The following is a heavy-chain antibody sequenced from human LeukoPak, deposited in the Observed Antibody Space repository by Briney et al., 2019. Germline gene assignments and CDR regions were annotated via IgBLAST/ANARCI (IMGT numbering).Heavy chain of an antibody. D-gene: IGHD5/OR15-5a*01. CDR1: GFTFGSYA. CDR3: ARSTFGY. V-gene: IGHV3-30-3*01. CDR2: ISYDGSNK. Sequence: GRSLKLSWAASGFTFGSYAMHWVRQAPGKGLEWVAVISYDGSNKYYADSVKGRFTISRDNSKNTLYLQMNSLRAEDTAVYYCARSTFGYWGQGTLVTVSS. J-gene: IGHJ4*02.